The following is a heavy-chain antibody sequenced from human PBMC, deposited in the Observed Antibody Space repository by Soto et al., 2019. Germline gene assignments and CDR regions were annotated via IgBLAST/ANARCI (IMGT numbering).Heavy chain of an antibody. V-gene: IGHV3-23*01. CDR3: AKFGASGSYFQFDY. J-gene: IGHJ4*01. Sequence: PGGSLRLSGAASGFPFINFAMSWGRQSPGKGLEWVSAISGGGTATWYADSVRGRFTISRDNSKNTVYLQMNSLRAEDTAVYYCAKFGASGSYFQFDYWGHGTLVTVSS. CDR1: GFPFINFA. D-gene: IGHD3-10*01. CDR2: ISGGGTAT.